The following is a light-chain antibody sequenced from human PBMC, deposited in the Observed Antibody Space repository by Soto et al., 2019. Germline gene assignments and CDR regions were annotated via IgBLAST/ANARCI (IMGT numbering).Light chain of an antibody. V-gene: IGKV1-27*01. Sequence: DIQMTQSPSSLSASVGDRVTITCRARQGINNYLAWYQQKPGKVPKLLIYAASTLQSGVPSRFSGSGSGTDLSRTISSLQPEDVATYYCQKYNSAPWTFGQGTKVEIK. CDR3: QKYNSAPWT. CDR2: AAS. CDR1: QGINNY. J-gene: IGKJ1*01.